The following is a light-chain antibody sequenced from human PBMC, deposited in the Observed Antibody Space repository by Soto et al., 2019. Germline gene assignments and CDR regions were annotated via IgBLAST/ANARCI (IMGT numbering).Light chain of an antibody. CDR2: DAS. CDR1: HDITSY. Sequence: DIPMTQSPSSLSASVGDRLTITCQASHDITSYLNWYQHKPGKAPKLLIYDASILEAGVPPRFSGSGSGTDFTLTISGLQAEDVATYYCQHCDYLPIFGPGTTVDFK. CDR3: QHCDYLPI. V-gene: IGKV1-33*01. J-gene: IGKJ3*01.